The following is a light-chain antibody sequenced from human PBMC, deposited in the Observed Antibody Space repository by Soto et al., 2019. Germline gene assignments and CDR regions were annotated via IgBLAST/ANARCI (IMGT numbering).Light chain of an antibody. Sequence: IVLTQSPATLSLYPGERATLSCRASQSVSSYLAWYQQKPGQAPRLLIYDASNRATGIPARFSGSGSGTDFTLTISSLEPEDFAVYYCQQRSNWPWTFGHGTKL. CDR1: QSVSSY. V-gene: IGKV3-11*01. CDR3: QQRSNWPWT. J-gene: IGKJ1*01. CDR2: DAS.